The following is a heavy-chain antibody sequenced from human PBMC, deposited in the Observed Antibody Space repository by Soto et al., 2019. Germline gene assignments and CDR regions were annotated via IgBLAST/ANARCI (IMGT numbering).Heavy chain of an antibody. CDR3: AHRSRGGYPDY. V-gene: IGHV2-5*02. D-gene: IGHD5-12*01. CDR2: IFWDDDK. J-gene: IGHJ4*02. CDR1: GFSLSTSGVG. Sequence: QITLKESGPTLVKPTQTLTLTCTFSGFSLSTSGVGVGWIRQPPGKALEWLALIFWDDDKRYSPSLKSRLTITKDTSKNPEVLTMTNMDPVDTATYYCAHRSRGGYPDYWGQGTLVTVSS.